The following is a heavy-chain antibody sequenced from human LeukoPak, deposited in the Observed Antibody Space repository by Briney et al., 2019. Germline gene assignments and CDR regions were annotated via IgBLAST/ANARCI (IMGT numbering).Heavy chain of an antibody. D-gene: IGHD3-3*01. CDR3: ARGGENDSSWFDP. V-gene: IGHV4-30-2*01. J-gene: IGHJ5*02. CDR1: GGSISSGGYS. CDR2: IYHSGST. Sequence: SETLSLTCAVSGGSISSGGYSWSWIRQPPGKGLEWIGYIYHSGSTYYNPSLKSRVTISVDRSKNQFSLKLSSVTAADTAVYYCARGGENDSSWFDPWGQGTLVTVSS.